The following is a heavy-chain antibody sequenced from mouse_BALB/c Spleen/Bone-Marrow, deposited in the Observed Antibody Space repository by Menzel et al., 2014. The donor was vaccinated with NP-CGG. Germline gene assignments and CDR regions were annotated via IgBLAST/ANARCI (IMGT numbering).Heavy chain of an antibody. V-gene: IGHV1-9*01. J-gene: IGHJ2*01. CDR2: ILPESGSS. Sequence: VQLQQSGAELMKPGASMKISCKASGYTFSSFWIEWVKQRPGHGLEWIGEILPESGSSNYNEKFKGKATLTADTSSNTVYMQLSSLTSEDSAVYYCARTPGVLYYFDYWGQGTPLTVSS. CDR1: GYTFSSFW. CDR3: ARTPGVLYYFDY.